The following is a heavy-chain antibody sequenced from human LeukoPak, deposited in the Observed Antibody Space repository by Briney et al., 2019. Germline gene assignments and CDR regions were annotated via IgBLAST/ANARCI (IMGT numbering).Heavy chain of an antibody. V-gene: IGHV4-39*07. CDR3: ARGSIVIMPDRGFTLRPNLLPFDT. D-gene: IGHD3-16*02. CDR1: TVSISSRTSF. J-gene: IGHJ4*02. CDR2: IYSDGAT. Sequence: PSETLSLTCTVSTVSISSRTSFWGWVRQPPGKGLDWIANIYSDGATYSDPSLKSRLTISLDTSNNQFSLRLSSVTASDTAVYYCARGSIVIMPDRGFTLRPNLLPFDTWGQGTLVTVSS.